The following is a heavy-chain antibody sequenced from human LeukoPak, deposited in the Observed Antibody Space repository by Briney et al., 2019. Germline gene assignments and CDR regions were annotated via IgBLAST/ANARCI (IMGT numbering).Heavy chain of an antibody. V-gene: IGHV1-2*02. CDR3: ARYDYSNLDMAEYFQH. Sequence: ASVKVSCKASGYTFTGYYMHWVRQAPGQELEWMGWINPNSGGTNYAQKFQGRVTMTRDTSISTAYMELSRLRSDDTAVYYCARYDYSNLDMAEYFQHWGRGTLVTVSS. D-gene: IGHD4-11*01. CDR1: GYTFTGYY. J-gene: IGHJ1*01. CDR2: INPNSGGT.